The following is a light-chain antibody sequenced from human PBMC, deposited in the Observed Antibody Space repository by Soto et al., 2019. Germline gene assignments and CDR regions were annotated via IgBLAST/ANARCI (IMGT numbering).Light chain of an antibody. J-gene: IGLJ1*01. CDR3: SSFTNTITRYA. Sequence: QSALTQPASVSGSPGQSITISCTGTSSDVGGYNYVSWFQHHPGKAPKLIIYEVSYRPSGVSNRFSGSKSGYTAALTISGLQAEDEADYYCSSFTNTITRYAFGTGTKLTVL. CDR2: EVS. V-gene: IGLV2-14*01. CDR1: SSDVGGYNY.